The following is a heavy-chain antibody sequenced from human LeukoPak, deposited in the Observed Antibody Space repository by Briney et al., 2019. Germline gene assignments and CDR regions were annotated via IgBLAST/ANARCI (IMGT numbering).Heavy chain of an antibody. Sequence: GGSLRLSCAASGFSSYGMHWVRQAPGKGLEWVAFIRYDGSNKYYADSVKGRFTISRDNSRNTLYLQMNSLRAEDTAVYYCAKGDNYYGSGSYPGYWGQGTLVTVSS. J-gene: IGHJ4*02. CDR2: IRYDGSNK. D-gene: IGHD3-10*01. CDR3: AKGDNYYGSGSYPGY. CDR1: GFSSYG. V-gene: IGHV3-30*02.